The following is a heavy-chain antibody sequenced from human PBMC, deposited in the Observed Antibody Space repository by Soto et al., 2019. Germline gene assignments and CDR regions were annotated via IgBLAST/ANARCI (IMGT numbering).Heavy chain of an antibody. V-gene: IGHV4-30-4*01. CDR1: GGSISSGDYY. D-gene: IGHD6-6*01. CDR2: IYYSGST. Sequence: PSETLSLTCTVSGGSISSGDYYWSWIRQPPGKGLEWIGYIYYSGSTYYNPSLKSRVTISVDTSKNQFSLKLSSVTAADTAVYYCAREAAARPYYYYGMDVWGQGTTVTVSS. J-gene: IGHJ6*02. CDR3: AREAAARPYYYYGMDV.